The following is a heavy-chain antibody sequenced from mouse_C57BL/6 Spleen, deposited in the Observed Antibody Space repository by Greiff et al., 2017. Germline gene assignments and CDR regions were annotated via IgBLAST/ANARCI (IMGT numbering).Heavy chain of an antibody. V-gene: IGHV1-80*01. J-gene: IGHJ4*01. CDR1: GYAFSSYW. CDR2: IYPGDGDT. CDR3: ARSDPYYYAMDY. Sequence: LQQSGASVKISCKASGYAFSSYWMNWVKQRPGKGLEWTGQIYPGDGDTNYNGKFKGKATLTADKSSSTAYMQLSSLTSEDSAVYFCARSDPYYYAMDYWGQGTSVTVSS.